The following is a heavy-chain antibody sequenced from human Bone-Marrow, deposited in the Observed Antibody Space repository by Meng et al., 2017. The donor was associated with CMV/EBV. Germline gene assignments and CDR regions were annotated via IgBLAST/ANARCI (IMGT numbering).Heavy chain of an antibody. CDR3: ATREGMGHTVD. CDR1: GFIFSGYS. D-gene: IGHD1-26*01. Sequence: GESLKISCAASGFIFSGYSMNWVRQAPGKGLEWVSMISSSSRYIYYADSVKGRFTISRDNANNLLYLQMNSLTAEDTAFYYCATREGMGHTVDWGQGTRVTGSS. J-gene: IGHJ4*02. CDR2: ISSSSRYI. V-gene: IGHV3-21*01.